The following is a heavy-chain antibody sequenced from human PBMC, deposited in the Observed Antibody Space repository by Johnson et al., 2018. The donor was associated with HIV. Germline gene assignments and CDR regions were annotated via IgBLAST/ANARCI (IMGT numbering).Heavy chain of an antibody. CDR3: ARDPGIVVVTAMTGDAFDI. Sequence: QVQLVESGGGVVQPGRSLRLSCATSKVTFTIHGMNWVRQAPGKGLGWVAVISYDGGWREYVGSVKGRFTIARNSAKTLLFLQMNSLRAEDTAVYYCARDPGIVVVTAMTGDAFDIWGQGTMVTVSS. D-gene: IGHD2-21*02. V-gene: IGHV3-30*03. J-gene: IGHJ3*02. CDR1: KVTFTIHG. CDR2: ISYDGGWR.